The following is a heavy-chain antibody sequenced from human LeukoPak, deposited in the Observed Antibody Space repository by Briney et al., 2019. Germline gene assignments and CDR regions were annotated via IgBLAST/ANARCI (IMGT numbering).Heavy chain of an antibody. D-gene: IGHD5-18*01. CDR1: GFTFSSYG. V-gene: IGHV3-30*03. CDR3: ARDGRGYSYGTDY. CDR2: ISYDGSSE. J-gene: IGHJ4*02. Sequence: PGGSLRLSCAASGFTFSSYGMHWVRQAPGKGLEWVTVISYDGSSEYYAASVKGRFTISRDNSKNTLYLQMNSLRAEDTAVYYCARDGRGYSYGTDYWGQGTLVTVSS.